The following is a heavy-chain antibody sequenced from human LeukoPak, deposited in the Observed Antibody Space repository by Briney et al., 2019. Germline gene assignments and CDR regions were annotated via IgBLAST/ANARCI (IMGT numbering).Heavy chain of an antibody. CDR3: ARVRFAGPQAFDI. CDR2: ISSSSTYI. J-gene: IGHJ3*02. D-gene: IGHD4/OR15-4a*01. CDR1: TFTLSSYT. Sequence: AGGSLRLSCAASTFTLSSYTMNWVRQAPGKGLVWVSSISSSSTYINYADSVKGRFTISRDNAKNSMALQMNSLRAEDTAVYYCARVRFAGPQAFDIWGQGTMVTVAS. V-gene: IGHV3-21*01.